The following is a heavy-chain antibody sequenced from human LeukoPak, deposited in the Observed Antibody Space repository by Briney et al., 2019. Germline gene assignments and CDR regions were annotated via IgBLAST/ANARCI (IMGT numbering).Heavy chain of an antibody. V-gene: IGHV3-53*01. D-gene: IGHD3-22*01. CDR1: GFTDSSYY. CDR2: IYTVGST. CDR3: ARDQGSSAYLGAFDI. Sequence: PGGSLRLSCAASGFTDSSYYMTWVRQAPGKGLEWVSVIYTVGSTYYADSVKGRFTISRDNSKNTLYLQMNSLRAEATALYYCARDQGSSAYLGAFDIWGQGTMVTVSS. J-gene: IGHJ3*02.